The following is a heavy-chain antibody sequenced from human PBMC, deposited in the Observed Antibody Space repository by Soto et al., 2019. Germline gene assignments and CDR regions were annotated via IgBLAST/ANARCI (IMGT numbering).Heavy chain of an antibody. CDR2: IYHSGST. J-gene: IGHJ4*02. CDR3: ARYSGYDPYYFDY. V-gene: IGHV4-4*02. D-gene: IGHD5-12*01. Sequence: PSETLSLTCAVSGGSISSSNWWSWVRQPPGKGLEWIGEIYHSGSTNYNPSLKSRVTISVDKSKNQFSLKLSSVTAADTAVYYCARYSGYDPYYFDYWGQGTLVTVSS. CDR1: GGSISSSNW.